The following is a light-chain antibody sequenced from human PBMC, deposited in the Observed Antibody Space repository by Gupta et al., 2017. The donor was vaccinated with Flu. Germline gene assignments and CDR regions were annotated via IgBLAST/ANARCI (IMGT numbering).Light chain of an antibody. CDR1: ALPKQY. CDR3: QSADSSGTVV. Sequence: ARITCSGDALPKQYADWFQQKPGQAPVLVIYKDSERPSGIPERFSGSSSGTTVTLTISGVQAEDEADYYCQSADSSGTVVFGGGTKLTVL. J-gene: IGLJ2*01. V-gene: IGLV3-25*01. CDR2: KDS.